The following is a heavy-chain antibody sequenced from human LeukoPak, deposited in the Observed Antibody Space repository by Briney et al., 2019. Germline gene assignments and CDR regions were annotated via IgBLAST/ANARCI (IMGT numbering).Heavy chain of an antibody. D-gene: IGHD1-26*01. Sequence: GGSLRLSCAASGITSRSNAMSWVRQAPGKGLEWVAAISGSGVSTFYADSVKGRFTISRDNSKNTVYLQLSSLRAEDTATYYCARLEVTIASGIFDYWGQGTRVTVAS. CDR3: ARLEVTIASGIFDY. V-gene: IGHV3-23*01. CDR1: GITSRSNA. CDR2: ISGSGVST. J-gene: IGHJ4*02.